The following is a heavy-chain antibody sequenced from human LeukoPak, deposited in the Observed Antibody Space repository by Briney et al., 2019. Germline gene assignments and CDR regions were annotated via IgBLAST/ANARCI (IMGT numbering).Heavy chain of an antibody. V-gene: IGHV4-4*07. D-gene: IGHD3-10*01. CDR1: GGSISSYY. J-gene: IGHJ4*02. CDR2: IYTSGST. CDR3: AGEVDYYGSGSYYNYADY. Sequence: SETLSLTCTVSGGSISSYYWSWIRQPAGKGLEWVGRIYTSGSTNYNPSLKSRVTMSVDTSKNQFSLKLSSVTAADTAVCYCAGEVDYYGSGSYYNYADYWGQGTLVTVSS.